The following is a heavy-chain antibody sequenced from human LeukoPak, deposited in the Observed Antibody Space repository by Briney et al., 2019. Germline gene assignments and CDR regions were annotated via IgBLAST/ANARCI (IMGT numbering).Heavy chain of an antibody. CDR3: ATLPARPFDY. J-gene: IGHJ4*02. V-gene: IGHV3-74*01. Sequence: PGGSLRLSCAASGFTVSSNYMSWVRQAPGKGLVWVSRIISDGSSTSYADSVQGRLTISRDNSKNTLYLQMNRLRAEDTAVYYCATLPARPFDYWGQGTLVTVSS. D-gene: IGHD6-6*01. CDR1: GFTVSSNY. CDR2: IISDGSST.